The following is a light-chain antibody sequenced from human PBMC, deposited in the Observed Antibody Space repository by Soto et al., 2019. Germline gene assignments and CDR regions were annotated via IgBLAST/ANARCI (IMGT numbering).Light chain of an antibody. CDR1: QSIDNF. CDR3: QQRSTWPPIT. Sequence: EIVMKQSPAPLSLSPGERATPSCRASQSIDNFLAWYQQRPGQPPRLLIYDASNRPTGIPARFSGSGSGTSFTLTISSLEPEDFAVYYCQQRSTWPPITFGQGTRLEIK. V-gene: IGKV3-11*01. CDR2: DAS. J-gene: IGKJ5*01.